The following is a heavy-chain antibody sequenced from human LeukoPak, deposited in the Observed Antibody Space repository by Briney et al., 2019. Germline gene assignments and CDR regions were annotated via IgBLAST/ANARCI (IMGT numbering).Heavy chain of an antibody. CDR2: IYYSGST. CDR3: ARAPRHDFAYYYYYMDV. J-gene: IGHJ6*03. V-gene: IGHV4-39*01. Sequence: PSETLSLTCTVSGGSISSSSYYWGWIRQPPGKGLEWIGSIYYSGSTYYNPSLKSRVTISVDTSKNQFSLKLSSVTAADTAVYYCARAPRHDFAYYYYYMDVWGQGTLVTVSS. CDR1: GGSISSSSYY. D-gene: IGHD3-3*01.